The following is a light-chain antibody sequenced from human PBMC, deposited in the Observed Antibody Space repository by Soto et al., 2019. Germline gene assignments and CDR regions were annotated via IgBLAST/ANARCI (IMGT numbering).Light chain of an antibody. V-gene: IGKV3-11*01. CDR1: QSVGTY. CDR3: QQRSNWPPSIT. Sequence: DTVLTQSPGTLSLSPGERATLSCRASQSVGTYLAWYQQKPGQAPRLLIYDASNRATGIPARFSGSGSGTDFTLTISSLEPEDFAVYYCQQRSNWPPSITFGQGTRLEIK. CDR2: DAS. J-gene: IGKJ5*01.